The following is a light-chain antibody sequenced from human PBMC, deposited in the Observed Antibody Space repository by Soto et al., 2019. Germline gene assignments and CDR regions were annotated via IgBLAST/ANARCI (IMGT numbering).Light chain of an antibody. CDR1: QSVSSN. J-gene: IGKJ2*01. V-gene: IGKV3-15*01. Sequence: EIVMTQSPATLSVSPGERATLSCRASQSVSSNLAWYQQKPGQAPRLLIYGASTRATGIPARFSGSGSGTEFTLTISSLQSEDFAVYYCQQYNNWPPYTFGQWTKREIK. CDR3: QQYNNWPPYT. CDR2: GAS.